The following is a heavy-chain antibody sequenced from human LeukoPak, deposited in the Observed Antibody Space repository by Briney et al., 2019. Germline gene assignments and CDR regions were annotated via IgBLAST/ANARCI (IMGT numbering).Heavy chain of an antibody. CDR2: IYYSGST. J-gene: IGHJ4*02. Sequence: SETLSLTCTVSGGSISSYYWSWIRQPAGKGLEWIGYIYYSGSTNYNPSLKSRLTISVDTSKNQFSPKLTSVTAADTAMYYCARAGVMSTIGRFDYWGQGTLVTVSS. CDR1: GGSISSYY. D-gene: IGHD5-24*01. V-gene: IGHV4-59*01. CDR3: ARAGVMSTIGRFDY.